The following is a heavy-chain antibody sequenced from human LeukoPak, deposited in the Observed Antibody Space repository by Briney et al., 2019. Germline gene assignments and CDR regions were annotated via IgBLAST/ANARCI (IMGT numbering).Heavy chain of an antibody. D-gene: IGHD2-8*01. CDR1: GFTFSSYW. CDR2: IKQDGSEK. Sequence: GGSLRLSCAASGFTFSSYWMSWVRQAPGKGLEWVANIKQDGSEKYYVDSVKGRFTISRDNAKNSLYLQMNSLRAEDTAVYYCARGTNSISRYYFDYWGQGTLVTVPS. V-gene: IGHV3-7*04. J-gene: IGHJ4*02. CDR3: ARGTNSISRYYFDY.